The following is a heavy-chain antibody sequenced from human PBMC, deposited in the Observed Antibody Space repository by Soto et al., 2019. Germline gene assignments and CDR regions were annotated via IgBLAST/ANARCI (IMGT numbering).Heavy chain of an antibody. CDR2: ISGSGGST. CDR3: AKSPIVVVIDYYFEH. Sequence: PVGSLRLSCASSVFTFSSYAMSWVRHSPGKGLEWVSAISGSGGSTYYADSVKGRFTISRDNSKNTLYLQMNSLRAEDTAVYYCAKSPIVVVIDYYFEHWGQGTRVIVS. D-gene: IGHD3-22*01. V-gene: IGHV3-23*01. J-gene: IGHJ4*02. CDR1: VFTFSSYA.